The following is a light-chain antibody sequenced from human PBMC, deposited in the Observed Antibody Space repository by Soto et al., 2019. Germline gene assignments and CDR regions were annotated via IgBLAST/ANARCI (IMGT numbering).Light chain of an antibody. CDR2: RNN. V-gene: IGLV1-47*01. CDR1: GSNIGSNY. Sequence: QSVLTQPPSASGTPGQGVTISFSGSGSNIGSNYVFWYQHLPGTAPKLLISRNNQRPSGVPDRGSGSKSGTSASLAISGFRSEDETDYYCAAWDDSLGGVVFGGGTKLTVL. CDR3: AAWDDSLGGVV. J-gene: IGLJ2*01.